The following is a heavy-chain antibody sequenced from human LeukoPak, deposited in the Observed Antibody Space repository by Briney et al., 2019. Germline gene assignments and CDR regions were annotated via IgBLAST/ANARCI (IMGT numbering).Heavy chain of an antibody. CDR2: IGGDGIA. CDR1: GFTFTDHP. J-gene: IGHJ4*02. Sequence: GESLRPSCVASGFTFTDHPMNWVRQAPGKGLEWISYIGGDGIAFYADSVKGRFTASKDDARKSMYLQMNSLRVEDTAVYYCAKDRANWAIDDWGQGTQVTVSS. D-gene: IGHD3-16*01. V-gene: IGHV3-69-1*01. CDR3: AKDRANWAIDD.